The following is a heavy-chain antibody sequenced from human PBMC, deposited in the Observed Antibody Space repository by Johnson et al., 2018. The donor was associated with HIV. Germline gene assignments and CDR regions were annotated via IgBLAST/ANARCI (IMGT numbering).Heavy chain of an antibody. CDR3: ARGWQQRAFDI. J-gene: IGHJ3*02. Sequence: VQLVESGGGVVQPGRSLRLSCAASGFAFSSFAVHWVRQAPGKGLEWVSVIYSGGSTYYADSVKGRFTISRDNSKNTLYLQMNSLRAEDTAVYYCARGWQQRAFDIWGQGTMVTVSS. V-gene: IGHV3-66*01. CDR2: IYSGGST. CDR1: GFAFSSFA. D-gene: IGHD6-13*01.